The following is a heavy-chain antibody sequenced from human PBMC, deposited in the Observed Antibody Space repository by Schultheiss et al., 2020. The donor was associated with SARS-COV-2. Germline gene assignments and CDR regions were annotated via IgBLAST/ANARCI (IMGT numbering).Heavy chain of an antibody. CDR1: GGSISSYY. CDR2: IYYSGST. Sequence: SETLSLTCTVSGGSISSYYWSWIRQPPGKGLEWIGYIYYSGSTNYNPSLKSRVTISVDTSKNQFSLKLSSVTAADTAVYYCARLGSSGYVEYYFDYWGQGTLVTVSS. D-gene: IGHD5-12*01. V-gene: IGHV4-59*08. CDR3: ARLGSSGYVEYYFDY. J-gene: IGHJ4*02.